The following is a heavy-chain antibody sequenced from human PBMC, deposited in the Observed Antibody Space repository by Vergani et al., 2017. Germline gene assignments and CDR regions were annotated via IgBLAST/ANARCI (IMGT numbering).Heavy chain of an antibody. J-gene: IGHJ6*02. CDR3: ARRWYSSSWQYFSLDV. CDR2: IDPSDSYT. D-gene: IGHD6-13*01. Sequence: EVQLVQSGAEVKKPGESLRISCKGSGYSFTSYWISWVRQMPGKGLEWMGRIDPSDSYTNYSPSFQGHVTISADKSISTAYLQWSSLKASDTAMYYCARRWYSSSWQYFSLDVWGQGTTVTVSS. V-gene: IGHV5-10-1*03. CDR1: GYSFTSYW.